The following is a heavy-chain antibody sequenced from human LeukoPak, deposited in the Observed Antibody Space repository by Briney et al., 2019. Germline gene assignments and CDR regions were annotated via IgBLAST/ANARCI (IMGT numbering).Heavy chain of an antibody. J-gene: IGHJ4*02. CDR1: GYSFTSYW. CDR2: IYPGDSDT. V-gene: IGHV5-51*01. D-gene: IGHD6-19*01. CDR3: ARGGRRAVAGTFDY. Sequence: GESLKISCKGSGYSFTSYWIGWVRQMPGKGLEWMGIIYPGDSDTRYCPFFQGQVTISADNSITTVYLQWSSLKASDTGMYYCARGGRRAVAGTFDYWGQGTLVTVSS.